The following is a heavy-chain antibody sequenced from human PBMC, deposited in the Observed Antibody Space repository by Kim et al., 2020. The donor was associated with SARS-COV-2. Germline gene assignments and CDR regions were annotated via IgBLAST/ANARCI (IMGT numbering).Heavy chain of an antibody. CDR2: IISILGTA. V-gene: IGHV1-69*13. J-gene: IGHJ6*02. CDR3: ARDPDRGDCTNHNYHGLAV. D-gene: IGHD2-8*01. CDR1: GGTFSTTG. Sequence: SVKVSCKTSGGTFSTTGISWVRQAPGQGLEWMGGIISILGTANYPHEAQGRVTITADESTSTVYMEVSSRRSDDTAMYYCARDPDRGDCTNHNYHGLAVWGQGTTGTVSS.